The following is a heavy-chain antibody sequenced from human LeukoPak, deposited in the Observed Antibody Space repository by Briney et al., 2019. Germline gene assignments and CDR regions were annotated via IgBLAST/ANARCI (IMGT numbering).Heavy chain of an antibody. V-gene: IGHV1-18*01. Sequence: GASVKVSCKASGYTFTNFGISWVRQAPGQGLEWMGWITPYNGNTNYAQTLQGRVTITRNTSISTAYMELSSLRSEDTAVYYCARTLVRYLDRHYYMDVWGKGTTVTVSS. CDR1: GYTFTNFG. CDR3: ARTLVRYLDRHYYMDV. D-gene: IGHD3-3*01. J-gene: IGHJ6*03. CDR2: ITPYNGNT.